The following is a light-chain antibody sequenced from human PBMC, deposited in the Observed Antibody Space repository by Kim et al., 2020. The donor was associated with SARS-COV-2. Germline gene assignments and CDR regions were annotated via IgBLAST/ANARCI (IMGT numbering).Light chain of an antibody. Sequence: SYELTQPPSVSVAPGKMARITCGGNNIGSKSVHWYQQKPGQAPVLVIYYDSDRPSGIPERFSGSNSGNTATLTISRVEAGDEADYYCQVWDSSSDHRVFGTGTKVTVL. CDR3: QVWDSSSDHRV. J-gene: IGLJ1*01. V-gene: IGLV3-21*04. CDR2: YDS. CDR1: NIGSKS.